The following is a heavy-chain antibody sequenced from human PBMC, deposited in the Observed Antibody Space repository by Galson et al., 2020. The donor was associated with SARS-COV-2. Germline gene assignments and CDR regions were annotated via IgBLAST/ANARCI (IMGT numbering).Heavy chain of an antibody. D-gene: IGHD1-26*01. CDR1: GDSVSSAGYY. V-gene: IGHV4-31*03. Sequence: SETLSLTCTVSGDSVSSAGYYWSWLRQHPGKGPEWIGYIQSSGSTYYNPSLKSRLTISADPSKTHFSLALSSVTAADTADYYCARVSGAYDTEYWGQGILVIVSS. CDR3: ARVSGAYDTEY. CDR2: IQSSGST. J-gene: IGHJ4*02.